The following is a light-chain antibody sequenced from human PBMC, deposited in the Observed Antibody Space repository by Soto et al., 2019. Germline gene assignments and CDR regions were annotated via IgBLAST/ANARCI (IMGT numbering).Light chain of an antibody. V-gene: IGKV3-15*01. CDR2: GAS. CDR3: HHYSRLHPYR. Sequence: EIVMTQSPATLSVSPGERVTLSCRASQSVSSSLAWYQQKPGQAPLLLIYGASTQATGIPARFSGSGSGTEFTLTISSLQSDDFAVYCCHHYSRLHPYRIGRGAKVDIK. J-gene: IGKJ3*01. CDR1: QSVSSS.